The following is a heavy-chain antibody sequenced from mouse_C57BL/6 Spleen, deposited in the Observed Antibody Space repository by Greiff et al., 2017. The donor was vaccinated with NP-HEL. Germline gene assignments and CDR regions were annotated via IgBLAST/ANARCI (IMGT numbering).Heavy chain of an antibody. CDR3: ARSYDYDGGLYAMDY. V-gene: IGHV2-9-1*01. Sequence: QVQLQQSGPGLVAPSQSLSITCTVSGFSLTSYAISWVRQPPGKGLEWLGVIWTGGGTNYNSALKSRLTLRQDTPKSQVFVKMNSLQTDDTARYYCARSYDYDGGLYAMDYWGQGTSVTVSS. J-gene: IGHJ4*01. D-gene: IGHD2-4*01. CDR1: GFSLTSYA. CDR2: IWTGGGT.